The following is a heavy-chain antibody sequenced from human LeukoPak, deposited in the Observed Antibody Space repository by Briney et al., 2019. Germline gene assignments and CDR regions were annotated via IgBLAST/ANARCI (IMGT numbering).Heavy chain of an antibody. CDR2: ISYDGSNK. Sequence: QPGGSLRLSCAASGFTFSSYGMHWVRQAPGKGLEWVAVISYDGSNKYYADSVKGRFTISRDNSKNTLYLQMNSLRAEDTAVYYCARGVYYDSSGYESGYWGQGTLVTVSS. D-gene: IGHD3-22*01. J-gene: IGHJ4*02. CDR3: ARGVYYDSSGYESGY. CDR1: GFTFSSYG. V-gene: IGHV3-30*03.